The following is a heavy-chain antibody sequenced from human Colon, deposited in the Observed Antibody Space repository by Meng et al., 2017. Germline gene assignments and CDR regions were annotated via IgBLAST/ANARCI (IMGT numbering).Heavy chain of an antibody. CDR1: GFALSGVT. V-gene: IGHV2-5*02. Sequence: QVPLKESDSTLLNHRHTLTLTCSITGFALSGVTVAWIRQPPGKALECLAVIYWDDDKRYRPSLESRLTITKDTSKNQVVLTMTNVDPVDTATYYSSRSRELWGRPHPSPFDYWGPETLVTVSS. J-gene: IGHJ4*02. D-gene: IGHD7-27*01. CDR2: IYWDDDK. CDR3: SRSRELWGRPHPSPFDY.